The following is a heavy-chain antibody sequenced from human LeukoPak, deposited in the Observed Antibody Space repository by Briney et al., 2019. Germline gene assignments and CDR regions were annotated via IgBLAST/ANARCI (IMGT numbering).Heavy chain of an antibody. CDR1: GYTLTSYG. CDR2: ISAYNGNT. Sequence: EASVKVSRKASGYTLTSYGISWVRQAPGQGLEWMGWISAYNGNTNYAQKLQGRVTMTTDTSTSTAYMELRSLRSDDTAVYYCARVGYCSSTSCYAGADYWGQGTLVTVSS. V-gene: IGHV1-18*01. D-gene: IGHD2-2*01. CDR3: ARVGYCSSTSCYAGADY. J-gene: IGHJ4*02.